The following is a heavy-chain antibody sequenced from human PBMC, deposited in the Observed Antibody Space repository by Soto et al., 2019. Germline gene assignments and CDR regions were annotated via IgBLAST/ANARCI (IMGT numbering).Heavy chain of an antibody. D-gene: IGHD6-13*01. V-gene: IGHV4-59*01. CDR2: TYYSGST. CDR1: GGSMIAYY. Sequence: PPAALSLTCTVSGGSMIAYYWNWMRQPPGKGLQWIGYTYYSGSTTYNPSLKSRVTISVDSSKNQFSLKLDSVTPADTAVYYCARVRGTAGKRYFDYWGPGTLVTVSS. CDR3: ARVRGTAGKRYFDY. J-gene: IGHJ4*02.